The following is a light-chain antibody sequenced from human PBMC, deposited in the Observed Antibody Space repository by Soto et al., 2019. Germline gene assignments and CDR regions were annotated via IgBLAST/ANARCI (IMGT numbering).Light chain of an antibody. CDR3: QQYGSSPLT. CDR1: QTISSNY. CDR2: GAS. J-gene: IGKJ4*01. Sequence: EVVLTQSPGTLSLSLGETATLSCRASQTISSNYLAWYQQKPGQAPRLLIYGASSRATGIPDRFTGSGSGTDFTLTISGLEPSDFAVYSCQQYGSSPLTFGGGTTVESK. V-gene: IGKV3-20*01.